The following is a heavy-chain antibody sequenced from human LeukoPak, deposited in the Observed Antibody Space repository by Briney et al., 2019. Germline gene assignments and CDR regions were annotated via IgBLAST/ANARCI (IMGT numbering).Heavy chain of an antibody. J-gene: IGHJ3*02. CDR2: IKQDGSEK. CDR3: ARRRLQSGAFDI. V-gene: IGHV3-7*01. Sequence: PGGSLRLSCAASGFTFSSYAMSWVRQAPGKGLEWVANIKQDGSEKYYVDSVKGRFTISRDNAKNSLYLQMNSLRAEDTAVYYCARRRLQSGAFDIWGQGTMVTVSS. D-gene: IGHD2-21*01. CDR1: GFTFSSYA.